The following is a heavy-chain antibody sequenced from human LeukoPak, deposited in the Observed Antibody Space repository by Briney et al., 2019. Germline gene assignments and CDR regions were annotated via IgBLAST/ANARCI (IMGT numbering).Heavy chain of an antibody. V-gene: IGHV4-4*09. D-gene: IGHD5-12*01. CDR1: GGSISSYD. J-gene: IGHJ4*02. CDR3: ARRATMLAGGYFDY. CDR2: IYASGST. Sequence: SETLSLTCTVSGGSISSYDLSWIRQPPGKGLEWIGYIYASGSTTYNPSLKSRVTISIDTSKNQFSLKPSSVTAADTAVYYCARRATMLAGGYFDYWGQGTLVSVSS.